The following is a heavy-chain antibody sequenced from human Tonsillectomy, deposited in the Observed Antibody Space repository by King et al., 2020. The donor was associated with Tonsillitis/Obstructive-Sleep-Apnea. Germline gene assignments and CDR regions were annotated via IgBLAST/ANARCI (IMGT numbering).Heavy chain of an antibody. CDR1: GGSVSSSSYY. J-gene: IGHJ4*02. V-gene: IGHV4-61*01. Sequence: VQLQVSGPGLVKPSETLSLTCTVSGGSVSSSSYYWSWIRQPPGKGLEWIAYIYYSGSTNYNPSLKSRVTISVDMSKNQFSLRLSSVTAADTAVYYCARTGYCSGGSCYFSSFDSWGQGNLVTVSS. D-gene: IGHD2-15*01. CDR2: IYYSGST. CDR3: ARTGYCSGGSCYFSSFDS.